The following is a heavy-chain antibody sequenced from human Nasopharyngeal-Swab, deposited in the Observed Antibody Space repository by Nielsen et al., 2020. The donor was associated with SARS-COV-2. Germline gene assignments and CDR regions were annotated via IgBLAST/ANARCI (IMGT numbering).Heavy chain of an antibody. Sequence: GESLKISCAASGFTFSSYWMSWVRQAPGKGLEWVANIKQDGSEKYYVDSVKGRFTISRDNAKNSLYLQMNSLRAEDTAVYYCAKLGAQGAVADHFDSWGQGTLVTVSS. CDR3: AKLGAQGAVADHFDS. CDR2: IKQDGSEK. CDR1: GFTFSSYW. D-gene: IGHD6-19*01. V-gene: IGHV3-7*03. J-gene: IGHJ4*02.